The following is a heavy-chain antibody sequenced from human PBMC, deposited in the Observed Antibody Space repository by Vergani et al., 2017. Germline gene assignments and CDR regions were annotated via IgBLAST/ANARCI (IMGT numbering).Heavy chain of an antibody. D-gene: IGHD4/OR15-4a*01. J-gene: IGHJ3*02. CDR3: AREPKNPGALTDAFDI. Sequence: QVQLVQSGAEVKKPGASVKVSCKASGYTFTGYYMHWVRQAPGQGLEWMGWINPNSGGTNYAQKFQGRVTMTRDTSISPAYMELSRLRSDDTAVYYCAREPKNPGALTDAFDIWGQGTMVTVSS. V-gene: IGHV1-2*02. CDR2: INPNSGGT. CDR1: GYTFTGYY.